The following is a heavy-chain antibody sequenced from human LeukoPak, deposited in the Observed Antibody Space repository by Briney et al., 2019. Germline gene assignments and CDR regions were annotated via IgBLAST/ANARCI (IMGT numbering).Heavy chain of an antibody. CDR1: GFTFTGYG. CDR3: AKDGSGGGWKWFDP. Sequence: GGSLRLSCAASGFTFTGYGFHWVRQAPGKGLEWVAVIWYDGTNKYYADSVEGRFIISRDNSKNTLYLQMNSLRAEDTAVYYCAKDGSGGGWKWFDPWGQGTLVTVSS. J-gene: IGHJ5*02. V-gene: IGHV3-33*06. D-gene: IGHD2-15*01. CDR2: IWYDGTNK.